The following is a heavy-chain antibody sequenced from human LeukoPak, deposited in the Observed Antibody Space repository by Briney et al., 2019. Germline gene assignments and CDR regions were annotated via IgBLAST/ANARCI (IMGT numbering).Heavy chain of an antibody. CDR1: GFTFSSYA. J-gene: IGHJ6*02. Sequence: GGSLRLSCAASGFTFSSYAMSWVRQAPGKGLEWVSSISGSGGSTYYTDSVKGRFTISKDNSKNTLYLQMNSLRAEDTAVYYCAKDSAYYYGMDVWGQGTTVTVSS. CDR2: ISGSGGST. CDR3: AKDSAYYYGMDV. V-gene: IGHV3-23*01. D-gene: IGHD6-25*01.